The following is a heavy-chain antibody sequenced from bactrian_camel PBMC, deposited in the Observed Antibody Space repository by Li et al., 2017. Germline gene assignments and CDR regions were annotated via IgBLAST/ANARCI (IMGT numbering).Heavy chain of an antibody. Sequence: QLVESGGGSVQAGGSLRLSCASFGYTYSSGCMGWFRQAPGKEREGVATIGAGEITRINYADSVKGRFTISRDNAKNTLYLQMTNLKPADTALYYCATTLCSVIECYGMDYWGKGTQVTVS. J-gene: IGHJ7*01. V-gene: IGHV3S28*01. CDR2: IGAGEITRI. CDR1: GYTYSSGC. D-gene: IGHD3*01.